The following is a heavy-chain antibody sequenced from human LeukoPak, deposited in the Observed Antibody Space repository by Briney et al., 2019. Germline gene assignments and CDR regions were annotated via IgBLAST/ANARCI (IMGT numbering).Heavy chain of an antibody. CDR3: AKNGDRGAYCSGGSCYPYYYYYIDV. D-gene: IGHD2-15*01. Sequence: GGSLRLSCAASGFTFSSYGMSSVRQAPGKGLEWVSAISATGGTTYYAASVKGRFTISRDNSKNTLYLQMNSLRAEDTAIYYCAKNGDRGAYCSGGSCYPYYYYYIDVWGKGTTVTISS. CDR2: ISATGGTT. V-gene: IGHV3-23*01. CDR1: GFTFSSYG. J-gene: IGHJ6*03.